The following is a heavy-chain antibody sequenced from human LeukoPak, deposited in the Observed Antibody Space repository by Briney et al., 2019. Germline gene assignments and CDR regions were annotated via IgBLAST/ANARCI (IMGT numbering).Heavy chain of an antibody. CDR1: GFTFSYYA. CDR2: IGVGSSTM. Sequence: GGCLRLSCAASGFTFSYYAMNWVRQAPGKGLEWVLYIGVGSSTMYYADSVKGRFSISRDDAKNSVYLQLNSLRAEDTAVYFCASDIAHCSGDICYNIRFDSWGQGTRVTVSS. CDR3: ASDIAHCSGDICYNIRFDS. J-gene: IGHJ5*01. D-gene: IGHD2-15*01. V-gene: IGHV3-48*01.